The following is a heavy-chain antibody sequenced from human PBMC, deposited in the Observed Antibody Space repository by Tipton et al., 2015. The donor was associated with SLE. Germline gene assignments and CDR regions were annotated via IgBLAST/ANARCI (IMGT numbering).Heavy chain of an antibody. CDR2: IKPSGGST. J-gene: IGHJ6*03. D-gene: IGHD2-2*01. V-gene: IGHV1-46*01. Sequence: QSGPEVKKPGASVQISCKASGYTFITHYIHWVRQAPGQGLEWMGIIKPSGGSTTYAQKFQGRVTMTRDTSTSTVYMELSSLRSEDTAVYYCARAIVVVPGHYYMDVWGKGTTVTISS. CDR1: GYTFITHY. CDR3: ARAIVVVPGHYYMDV.